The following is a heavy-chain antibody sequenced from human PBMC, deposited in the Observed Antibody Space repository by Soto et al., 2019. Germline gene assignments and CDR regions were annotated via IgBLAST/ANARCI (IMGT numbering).Heavy chain of an antibody. D-gene: IGHD6-6*01. J-gene: IGHJ4*02. CDR3: ARDPNSSSSYFDY. V-gene: IGHV4-59*01. CDR2: IYYSGST. Sequence: SETLSLTCTVSGGSISSYYWSWIRQPPGKGLEWIGYIYYSGSTNYNPSLKSRVTISVDTSKNQFSLKLSSVTAADTAVYYCARDPNSSSSYFDYWGQGTLVTVSS. CDR1: GGSISSYY.